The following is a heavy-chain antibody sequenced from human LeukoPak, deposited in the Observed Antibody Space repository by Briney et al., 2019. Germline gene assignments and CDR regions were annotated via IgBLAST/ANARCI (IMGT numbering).Heavy chain of an antibody. CDR1: GGXVSSGSYY. CDR2: IYYSGST. Sequence: SETLSLTCTVSGGXVSSGSYYWSWIRQPPGKGLEWIGYIYYSGSTNYNPSLKSRVTISVDTSKNQFSLKLSSVTAADTAVYYCAGDGQPLDYGDVTWGQGTLVTVSS. D-gene: IGHD4-17*01. CDR3: AGDGQPLDYGDVT. J-gene: IGHJ5*02. V-gene: IGHV4-61*01.